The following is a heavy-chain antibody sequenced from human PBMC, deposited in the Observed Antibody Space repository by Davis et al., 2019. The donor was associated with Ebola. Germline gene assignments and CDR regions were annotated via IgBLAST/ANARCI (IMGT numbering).Heavy chain of an antibody. Sequence: MPSETLSLTCTVSGASIRSHYWSWIRQSPGKGLEWIGYIYYTGTTTFNPFLKSRVTLSVHTSENKFSLKLSSVTAADTAVYYCARQESQLHRYYFDSWGQGTLVTVSS. J-gene: IGHJ4*02. V-gene: IGHV4-59*08. CDR3: ARQESQLHRYYFDS. CDR1: GASIRSHY. D-gene: IGHD4-23*01. CDR2: IYYTGTT.